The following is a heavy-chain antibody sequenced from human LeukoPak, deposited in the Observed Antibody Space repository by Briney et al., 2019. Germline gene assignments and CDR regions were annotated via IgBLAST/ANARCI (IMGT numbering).Heavy chain of an antibody. CDR1: GGSISSGDYY. CDR3: AREGNYYDSSGYSFPFDY. D-gene: IGHD3-22*01. V-gene: IGHV4-30-4*01. Sequence: PSQTLSLTCTVSGGSISSGDYYWSWIRQPPGKGLEWIGYIYYSGSTYYNPPLKSRVTISVDTSKNQFFLKLSSVTAAGTAVYHCAREGNYYDSSGYSFPFDYWGQGTLVTVSS. J-gene: IGHJ4*02. CDR2: IYYSGST.